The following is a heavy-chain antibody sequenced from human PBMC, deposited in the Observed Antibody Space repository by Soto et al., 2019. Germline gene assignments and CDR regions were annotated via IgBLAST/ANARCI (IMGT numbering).Heavy chain of an antibody. D-gene: IGHD1-26*01. J-gene: IGHJ6*02. CDR1: GFSFSSDV. CDR3: ARATRGNSGSYFYGTDF. CDR2: ISYDERNN. V-gene: IGHV3-30*03. Sequence: GAPLRLSCAASGFSFSSDVMNWDHQAPSKGLEWVGVISYDERNNYYADSVKGRFTISRDSSKNTLYLQMNSLRAEGTAVYYCARATRGNSGSYFYGTDFWGQGTTVPVSS.